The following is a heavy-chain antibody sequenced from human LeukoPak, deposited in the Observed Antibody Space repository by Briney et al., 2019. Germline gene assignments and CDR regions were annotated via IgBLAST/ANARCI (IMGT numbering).Heavy chain of an antibody. V-gene: IGHV3-23*01. CDR1: GFTFSSYA. J-gene: IGHJ4*02. CDR2: ISGSSGST. D-gene: IGHD3-9*01. Sequence: QAGGSLRLSCAASGFTFSSYAMSWVRQAPGKGLEWVSAISGSSGSTYYADSVKGRFTISRDNSKNTLYLQMNSLRAEDTAVYYCAKDQDPYYDILTGYRNYAAHFDYWGQGTLVTVSS. CDR3: AKDQDPYYDILTGYRNYAAHFDY.